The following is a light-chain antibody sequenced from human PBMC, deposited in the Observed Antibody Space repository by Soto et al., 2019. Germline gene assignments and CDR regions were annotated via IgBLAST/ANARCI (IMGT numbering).Light chain of an antibody. CDR1: QSVLYSSNNKNY. V-gene: IGKV4-1*01. CDR3: QKYYSTSWT. Sequence: DIVMTQSPDSLAVSLGERATINCKSSQSVLYSSNNKNYLAWYQQKPGQPPKLLIYWASTRESGVPDRFSGSGSGPDFTLTISSLQAEDVAVYYCQKYYSTSWTFGQGTKVEIK. J-gene: IGKJ1*01. CDR2: WAS.